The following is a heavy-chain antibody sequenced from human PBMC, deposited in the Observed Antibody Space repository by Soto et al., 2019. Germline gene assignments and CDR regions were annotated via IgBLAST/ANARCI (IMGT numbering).Heavy chain of an antibody. CDR2: TYYRSKWYN. CDR3: ARTSGHFDS. D-gene: IGHD6-19*01. CDR1: GDSVSSNSAA. Sequence: PSQTLSLTCAISGDSVSSNSAAWNWIRRSPSRGLEWLGRTYYRSKWYNEYAVSVKSRIAINPDTSKNQFSLQLNSVTPEDTAVYYCARTSGHFDSWGQGTLVTVYS. J-gene: IGHJ4*02. V-gene: IGHV6-1*01.